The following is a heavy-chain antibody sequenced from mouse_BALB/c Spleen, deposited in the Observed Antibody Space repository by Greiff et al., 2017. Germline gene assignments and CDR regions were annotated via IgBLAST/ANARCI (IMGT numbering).Heavy chain of an antibody. Sequence: EVMLVESGGGLVQPGGSLKLSCAASGFTFSSYGMSWVRQTPDKRLELVATINSNGGSTYYPDSVKGRFTISRDNAKNTLYLQMSSLKSEDTAMYYCARDDYGNYDYWGQGTTLTVSS. D-gene: IGHD2-1*01. CDR1: GFTFSSYG. V-gene: IGHV5-6-3*01. CDR3: ARDDYGNYDY. J-gene: IGHJ2*01. CDR2: INSNGGST.